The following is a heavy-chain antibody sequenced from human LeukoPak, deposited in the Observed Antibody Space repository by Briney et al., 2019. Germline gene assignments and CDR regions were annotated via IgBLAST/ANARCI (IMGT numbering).Heavy chain of an antibody. CDR1: GFTFSSYS. V-gene: IGHV3-48*04. D-gene: IGHD3-22*01. CDR2: ISSSSSTI. Sequence: GGSLRLSCAASGFTFSSYSMNWVRQAPGKGLEWVSYISSSSSTIYYADSVKGRFTISRDNAKNSLYLQMNSLRAEDTAVYYCARGAPYYYDSSGYRSGVDYWGQGTLVTVSS. J-gene: IGHJ4*02. CDR3: ARGAPYYYDSSGYRSGVDY.